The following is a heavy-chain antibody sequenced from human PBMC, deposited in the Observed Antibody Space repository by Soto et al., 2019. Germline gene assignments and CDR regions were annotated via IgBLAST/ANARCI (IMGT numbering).Heavy chain of an antibody. J-gene: IGHJ4*02. V-gene: IGHV3-74*01. D-gene: IGHD3-3*01. CDR2: INSDGSST. CDR3: ARAGFLEWLLHY. CDR1: GFTFSSYL. Sequence: PGGSLRLSCAASGFTFSSYLMHWVRQAPGKGLVWVSRINSDGSSTSYADSVKGRFTISRDNAKNTLHLQMNSLRAEDTAVYYCARAGFLEWLLHYWGQGTLVTVSS.